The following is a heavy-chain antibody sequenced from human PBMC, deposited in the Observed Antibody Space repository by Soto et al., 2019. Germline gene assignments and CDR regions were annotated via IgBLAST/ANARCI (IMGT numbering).Heavy chain of an antibody. V-gene: IGHV3-23*01. D-gene: IGHD3-22*01. J-gene: IGHJ5*02. CDR3: AKDEYYYDSSGYHYP. Sequence: GGSLRLSCAASGFTFSSYAMSWVRQAPGKGLEWVSAISGSGGSTYYADSVKGRFTISRDNSKNTLYLQMNSLRAEDTAVYYCAKDEYYYDSSGYHYPWGQGPLVTVSS. CDR1: GFTFSSYA. CDR2: ISGSGGST.